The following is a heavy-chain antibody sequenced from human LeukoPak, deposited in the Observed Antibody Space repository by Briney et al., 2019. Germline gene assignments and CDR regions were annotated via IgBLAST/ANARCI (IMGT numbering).Heavy chain of an antibody. CDR2: IRSKAYGGTT. V-gene: IGHV3-49*04. D-gene: IGHD3-10*01. Sequence: PGGSLRLSCTASGFTFGDYAMSWVRQAPGKGLEWVGFIRSKAYGGTTEYAASVKGRFTISRDDSKSIAYLQMNSLKTEDTAVYYCTRDPGLLWFGELYSVFFDYWAREPWSPSPQ. J-gene: IGHJ4*02. CDR3: TRDPGLLWFGELYSVFFDY. CDR1: GFTFGDYA.